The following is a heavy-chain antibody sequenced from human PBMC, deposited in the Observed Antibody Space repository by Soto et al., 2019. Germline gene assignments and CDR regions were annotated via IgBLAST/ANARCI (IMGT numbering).Heavy chain of an antibody. D-gene: IGHD1-26*01. Sequence: QVQLQESGPGLVKPSETLSLTCTVSGGSVSNSYWGWIRQPPGKGLEWVAYVYYSGSTNYNPSLGSRVTISVDKSKNQFSLEMTSVTGADTAVYYCARGRSHEWELLVQYFDYWGQGTLVTVSS. J-gene: IGHJ4*02. CDR1: GGSVSNSY. V-gene: IGHV4-59*02. CDR2: VYYSGST. CDR3: ARGRSHEWELLVQYFDY.